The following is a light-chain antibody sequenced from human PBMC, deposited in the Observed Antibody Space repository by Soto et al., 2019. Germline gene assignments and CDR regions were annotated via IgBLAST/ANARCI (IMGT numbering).Light chain of an antibody. CDR2: GAS. Sequence: DIQMTQSPSSLSASVGDRVTITCQASQDIRKFLNWYQEKPGRAPKLLIYGASNLETGVPSRFSGSGYGTDFTFTISSLQPEDIATYYCQHYDNLPPFTFGPGTKVAIK. J-gene: IGKJ3*01. V-gene: IGKV1-33*01. CDR1: QDIRKF. CDR3: QHYDNLPPFT.